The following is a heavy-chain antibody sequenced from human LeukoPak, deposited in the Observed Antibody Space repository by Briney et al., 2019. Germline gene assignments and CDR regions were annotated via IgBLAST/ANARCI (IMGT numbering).Heavy chain of an antibody. J-gene: IGHJ3*01. CDR3: TRVSRTYQGAFGV. Sequence: GGSLRLSCAASGFIFSDHYMDWVRQAPGKGLEWVGRTRNKANGYTTEYAASVKGRFTISRDDSKNSLYLQMDSLKTEDTAMYYCTRVSRTYQGAFGVWGQGTMVTASS. V-gene: IGHV3-72*01. D-gene: IGHD2-2*01. CDR2: TRNKANGYTT. CDR1: GFIFSDHY.